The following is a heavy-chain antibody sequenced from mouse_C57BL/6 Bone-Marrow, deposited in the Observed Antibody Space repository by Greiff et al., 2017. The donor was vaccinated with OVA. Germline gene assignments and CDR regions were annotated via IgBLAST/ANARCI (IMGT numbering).Heavy chain of an antibody. CDR3: VRQNPQIYYYGSSYLFAY. D-gene: IGHD1-1*01. CDR2: IRSKSNNYAT. J-gene: IGHJ3*01. Sequence: EVQRVESGGGLVQPKGSLKLSCAASGFSFNTYAMNWVRQAPGKGLEWVARIRSKSNNYATYYADSVKDRLTISRDDSESMLYLQMNNLKTEDTAMYYCVRQNPQIYYYGSSYLFAYWGQGTLVTVSA. V-gene: IGHV10-1*01. CDR1: GFSFNTYA.